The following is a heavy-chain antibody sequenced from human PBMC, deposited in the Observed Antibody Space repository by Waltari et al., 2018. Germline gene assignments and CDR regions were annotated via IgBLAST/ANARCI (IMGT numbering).Heavy chain of an antibody. CDR1: GGSISSGRYY. CDR3: ARDCRYCSGGSCYRWFDP. V-gene: IGHV4-61*02. Sequence: QVQLQESGPGLVKPSQTLSLTCTVSGGSISSGRYYWRWLRQPAGKGLEWIGRIYTSGSTNYNPSLKSRVTISVDTSKNQFSLKLSSVTAADTAVYYCARDCRYCSGGSCYRWFDPWGQGTLVTVSS. J-gene: IGHJ5*02. D-gene: IGHD2-15*01. CDR2: IYTSGST.